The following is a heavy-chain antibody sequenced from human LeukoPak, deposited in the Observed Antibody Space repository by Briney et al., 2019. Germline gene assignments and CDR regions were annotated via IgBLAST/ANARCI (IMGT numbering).Heavy chain of an antibody. CDR2: ISAYNGNT. J-gene: IGHJ6*02. D-gene: IGHD6-13*01. V-gene: IGHV1-18*01. Sequence: ASVKVSCKASGYTFTSYGISWVRQAPGQGLEWMGWISAYNGNTNYAQELQGRVTMTTDTSTSTAYMELRSLRSDDTAVYYCARDRGSSWYSPLLDYYYYGMDVWGQGTTVTVSS. CDR1: GYTFTSYG. CDR3: ARDRGSSWYSPLLDYYYYGMDV.